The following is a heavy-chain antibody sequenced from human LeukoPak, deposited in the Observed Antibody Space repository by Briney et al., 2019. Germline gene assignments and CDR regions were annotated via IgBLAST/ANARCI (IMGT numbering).Heavy chain of an antibody. J-gene: IGHJ4*02. CDR2: INPSGGST. V-gene: IGHV1-46*01. CDR3: ARDRLPATAGY. Sequence: GASVKVSCKASGYTFTSYYMHWVRQAPGQGLEWMGIINPSGGSTSYAQKFQGRVTMTRDTSTSTVYMELSRLRSEDTAVYYCARDRLPATAGYWGQGTLVTVSS. CDR1: GYTFTSYY. D-gene: IGHD2-2*01.